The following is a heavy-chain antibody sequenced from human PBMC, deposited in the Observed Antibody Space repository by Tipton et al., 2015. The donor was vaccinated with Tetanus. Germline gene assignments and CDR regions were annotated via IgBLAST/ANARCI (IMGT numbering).Heavy chain of an antibody. Sequence: SPRLSCAASGFTFSSYWMSWVRQAPGKGLEWVANIKQDGSEKYYVDSVKGRFTISRDNAKNSLYLQMNSLRAEDTAVYYCARDLTVYSGYVQSEYYFDYWGQGTLVTVSS. J-gene: IGHJ4*02. CDR3: ARDLTVYSGYVQSEYYFDY. CDR1: GFTFSSYW. V-gene: IGHV3-7*01. D-gene: IGHD5-12*01. CDR2: IKQDGSEK.